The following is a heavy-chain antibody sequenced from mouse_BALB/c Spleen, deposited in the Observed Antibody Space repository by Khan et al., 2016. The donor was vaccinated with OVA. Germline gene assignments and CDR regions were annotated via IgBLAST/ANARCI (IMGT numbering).Heavy chain of an antibody. J-gene: IGHJ1*01. CDR3: ARPTITTEVATSWWFCDV. D-gene: IGHD1-1*01. Sequence: EVELVESGGGLLKPGGSLKLSFAASGSTFSSYAMSWVRQTPEKRLEWVATITGGGTYTYYPDSVRGRFTIPRANVNNTLYLQMTSLRPEDTAMFYWARPTITTEVATSWWFCDVWGAGTTVTVST. CDR1: GSTFSSYA. V-gene: IGHV5-9-3*01. CDR2: ITGGGTYT.